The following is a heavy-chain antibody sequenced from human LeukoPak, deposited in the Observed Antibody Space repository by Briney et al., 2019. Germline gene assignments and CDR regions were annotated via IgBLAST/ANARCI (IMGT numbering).Heavy chain of an antibody. CDR1: GFTFRSYG. CDR3: AKDRGSGSYSDY. CDR2: IRYDGSNK. Sequence: GGSLRLSCAASGFTFRSYGMHWVRQAPGKGLEWVAFIRYDGSNKYYADSVKGRFTISRDNSKNTLYLQMNRLRAEDTAVYYCAKDRGSGSYSDYWGQGTLVTVSS. J-gene: IGHJ4*02. V-gene: IGHV3-30*02. D-gene: IGHD1-26*01.